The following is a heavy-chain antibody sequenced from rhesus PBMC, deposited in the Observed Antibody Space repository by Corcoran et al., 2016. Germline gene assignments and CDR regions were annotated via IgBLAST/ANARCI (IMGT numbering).Heavy chain of an antibody. D-gene: IGHD1-14*01. J-gene: IGHJ5-2*02. Sequence: QVQLQESGPGLVKPSETLSLTCAVSGGSISSDYWFWIRQSPGKGLEWIGYVYGGNGGTSCSPSLKSRVTISTDTSKNQFSLKLTSVTAADTAVYFCARYPPPERKSLDVWGRGLLVTVSS. CDR3: ARYPPPERKSLDV. CDR2: VYGGNGGT. V-gene: IGHV4-147*01. CDR1: GGSISSDY.